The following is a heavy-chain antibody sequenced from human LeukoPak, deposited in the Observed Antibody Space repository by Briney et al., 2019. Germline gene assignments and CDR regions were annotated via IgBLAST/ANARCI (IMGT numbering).Heavy chain of an antibody. CDR3: AKTGYGGNWYYFDY. CDR1: GFAFSTYV. CDR2: IGGSGGSI. V-gene: IGHV3-23*01. J-gene: IGHJ4*02. D-gene: IGHD4-23*01. Sequence: PGGSLRLSCEASGFAFSTYVMNWVRQAPGKGLEWVSTIGGSGGSIYYADYVKGRFTISRDNPKNTLFLQMNSLRVEDTAVYYCAKTGYGGNWYYFDYWGQGTLVTVSS.